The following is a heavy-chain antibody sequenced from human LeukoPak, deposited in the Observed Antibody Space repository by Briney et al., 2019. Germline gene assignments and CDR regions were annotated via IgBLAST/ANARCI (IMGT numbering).Heavy chain of an antibody. CDR1: GGSISNYY. Sequence: SETLSLTCTVSGGSISNYYWSWIRQPPGKGLEWIAYIYYSGRTNYNPSLKSRVTISVDTSKNQFSLKLSSVTAADTAVYYCARGRTVTTGRKSLDYWGQGTLVTVSS. J-gene: IGHJ4*02. CDR3: ARGRTVTTGRKSLDY. V-gene: IGHV4-59*12. CDR2: IYYSGRT. D-gene: IGHD4-17*01.